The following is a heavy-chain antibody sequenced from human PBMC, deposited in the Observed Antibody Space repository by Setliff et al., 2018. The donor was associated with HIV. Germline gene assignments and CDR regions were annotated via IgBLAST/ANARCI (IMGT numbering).Heavy chain of an antibody. CDR1: GFTFSSYS. D-gene: IGHD3-3*01. CDR3: ARDPAPFDFWSGFLF. CDR2: ISSTSSYI. Sequence: PGGSLRLSCAASGFTFSSYSMNWVRQAPGKGLEWVSSISSTSSYIYYADSVKGRFTISRDNAKNSLYLQMNSLRAEDTAVYYCARDPAPFDFWSGFLFWGQGTLVTVSS. V-gene: IGHV3-21*01. J-gene: IGHJ4*02.